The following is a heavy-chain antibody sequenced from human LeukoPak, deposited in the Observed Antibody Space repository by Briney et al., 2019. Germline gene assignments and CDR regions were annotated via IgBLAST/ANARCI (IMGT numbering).Heavy chain of an antibody. CDR1: GGDIRNYN. D-gene: IGHD6-6*01. V-gene: IGHV4-59*08. J-gene: IGHJ4*02. CDR2: VYFSGST. CDR3: ARRPDGTSHFDY. Sequence: SETQSRTCTDPGGDIRNYNWSWIRQPPGKGLELIAYVYFSGSTNYNPSLKSRVTISVDTSKKQFSLKLSSVTAADTAVYYCARRPDGTSHFDYWGQGTLVTVSS.